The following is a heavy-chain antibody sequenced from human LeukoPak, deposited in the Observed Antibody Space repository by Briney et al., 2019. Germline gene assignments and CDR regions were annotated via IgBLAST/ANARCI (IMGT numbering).Heavy chain of an antibody. J-gene: IGHJ4*02. V-gene: IGHV3-7*01. D-gene: IGHD3-22*01. CDR1: GFTFSSYW. CDR2: IKQDGSEK. Sequence: GGSLRLSCAASGFTFSSYWMSWVGQAPGKGLEWVANIKQDGSEKYYVDSVKGRFTISRDNAKNSLYLQMNSLRAEDTAMYYCASCYYYDSSGYYYGIDYWGQGTLVTVSS. CDR3: ASCYYYDSSGYYYGIDY.